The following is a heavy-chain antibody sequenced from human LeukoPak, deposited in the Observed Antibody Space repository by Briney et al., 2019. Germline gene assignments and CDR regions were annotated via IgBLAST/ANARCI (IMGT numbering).Heavy chain of an antibody. CDR2: IYYSGST. CDR3: ASGDYYDSSGYSLPFDY. Sequence: SETLSLTCTVSGGSISSGGYYWSSIRQHPGKGLEWIGYIYYSGSTYYNPSLKSRVTISVDTSKNQFSLKLSSVTAADTAVYYCASGDYYDSSGYSLPFDYWGQGTLVTVSS. J-gene: IGHJ4*02. D-gene: IGHD3-22*01. CDR1: GGSISSGGYY. V-gene: IGHV4-31*03.